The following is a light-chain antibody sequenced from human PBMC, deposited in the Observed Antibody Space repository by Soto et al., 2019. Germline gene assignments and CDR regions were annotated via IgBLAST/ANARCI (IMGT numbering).Light chain of an antibody. CDR2: DVS. V-gene: IGKV1-5*01. CDR3: QQSYSFT. CDR1: QSITTW. J-gene: IGKJ5*01. Sequence: DIQMTQSPSTVSAYVGDSVTITCRASQSITTWLAWYQQRPGKAPKLLIYDVSSLQSGAPSRFSGSGSGTEFTLTISSLQPDDFATYYCQQSYSFTFGQGTRLEIK.